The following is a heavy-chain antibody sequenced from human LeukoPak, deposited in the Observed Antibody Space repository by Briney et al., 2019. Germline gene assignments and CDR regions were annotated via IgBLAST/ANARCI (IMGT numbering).Heavy chain of an antibody. V-gene: IGHV1-69*01. CDR2: IIPIFGTA. CDR1: GGTFSSYA. J-gene: IGHJ5*02. D-gene: IGHD3-16*01. CDR3: ASGTWGRTETFDP. Sequence: SVKVSCKASGGTFSSYAISWVRQAPGQGLEWMGGIIPIFGTANYAQKFQDRVTITADESASTAYMELGSLRSEDTAVYYCASGTWGRTETFDPWGQGTLVTVSS.